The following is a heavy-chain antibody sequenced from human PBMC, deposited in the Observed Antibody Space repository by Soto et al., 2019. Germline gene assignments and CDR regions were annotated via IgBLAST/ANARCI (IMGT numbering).Heavy chain of an antibody. CDR3: AREARRCRELERDAFDI. V-gene: IGHV6-1*01. Sequence: SQTLSLTCSISGDSVSSNSAAWNWIRQSPSRGLEWLGRTYYRSKWYNDYAVSVKSRITINPDTSKNQFSLQLNSVTPEDTAVYYCAREARRCRELERDAFDIWGQGTMVTVSS. CDR2: TYYRSKWYN. J-gene: IGHJ3*02. D-gene: IGHD1-1*01. CDR1: GDSVSSNSAA.